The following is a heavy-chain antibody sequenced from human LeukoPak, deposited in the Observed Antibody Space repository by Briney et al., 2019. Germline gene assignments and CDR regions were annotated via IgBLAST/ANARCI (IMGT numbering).Heavy chain of an antibody. CDR3: AALTGAAAGTLFDY. J-gene: IGHJ4*02. D-gene: IGHD6-13*01. Sequence: SETLSLTCTVSGGSISSGDYYWSWIRQPPGKGLEWIGYIYYSGSTYYNPSLKSRVTISVDTSKNQFSLKLSSVTAADTAVYYCAALTGAAAGTLFDYWGQGTLVTVSS. CDR1: GGSISSGDYY. CDR2: IYYSGST. V-gene: IGHV4-30-4*08.